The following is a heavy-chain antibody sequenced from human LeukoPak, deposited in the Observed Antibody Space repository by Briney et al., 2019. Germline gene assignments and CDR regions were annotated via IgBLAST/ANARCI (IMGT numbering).Heavy chain of an antibody. CDR2: IRSKAYSYAT. V-gene: IGHV3-73*01. CDR1: GFTFSASP. CDR3: TRRVGDSYFYGMDV. J-gene: IGHJ6*02. D-gene: IGHD5/OR15-5a*01. Sequence: PGGSLRLSCAASGFTFSASPIHWVRQASGKGPEWVGRIRSKAYSYATACAESVKGRCTISRDDSETTAYPQLNSLKTEDTAVYYCTRRVGDSYFYGMDVWGQGTPVTVSS.